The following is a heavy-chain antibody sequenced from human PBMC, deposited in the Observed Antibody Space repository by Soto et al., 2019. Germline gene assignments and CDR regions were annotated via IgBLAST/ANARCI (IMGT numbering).Heavy chain of an antibody. CDR3: ASHSSSWYSRGFDP. CDR1: GGSISSGGYS. J-gene: IGHJ5*02. V-gene: IGHV4-30-2*01. D-gene: IGHD6-13*01. Sequence: PSETLSLTCAVSGGSISSGGYSWSWIRQPPGKGLEWIGYIYHSGSTYYNPSLKSRVTISVDRSKNQFSLKLSSVTAADTAVYYCASHSSSWYSRGFDPWGQGTLVTVSS. CDR2: IYHSGST.